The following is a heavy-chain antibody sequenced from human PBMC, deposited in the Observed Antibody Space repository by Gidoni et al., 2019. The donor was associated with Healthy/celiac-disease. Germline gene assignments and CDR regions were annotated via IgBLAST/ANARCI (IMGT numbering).Heavy chain of an antibody. CDR3: ARVPVGMEWLRLFDY. CDR2: INHSEGT. V-gene: IGHV4-34*01. Sequence: QVQLQQWGAGLMKPSETLYLTCAVYGGSSSGYYWSWIRQPPGKGLEWIGEINHSEGTNYNPSLKRRVTISVDTSKNQFSLKLSSVTAADAAVYYCARVPVGMEWLRLFDYWGQGTLVTVSS. D-gene: IGHD5-12*01. CDR1: GGSSSGYY. J-gene: IGHJ4*02.